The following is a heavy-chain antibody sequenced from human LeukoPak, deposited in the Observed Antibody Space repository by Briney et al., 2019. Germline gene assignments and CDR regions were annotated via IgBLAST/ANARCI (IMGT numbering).Heavy chain of an antibody. V-gene: IGHV3-30-3*01. CDR3: AGGQMYLDY. J-gene: IGHJ4*02. CDR2: ISYDGSNK. Sequence: GGSLRLSCAASGFTFSSYAMHWVRQAPGKGLEWVAVISYDGSNKCYADSVKGRFTISRDNSKNTLYLQMNSLRAEDTAVYYCAGGQMYLDYWGQGILVTVSS. CDR1: GFTFSSYA. D-gene: IGHD5-24*01.